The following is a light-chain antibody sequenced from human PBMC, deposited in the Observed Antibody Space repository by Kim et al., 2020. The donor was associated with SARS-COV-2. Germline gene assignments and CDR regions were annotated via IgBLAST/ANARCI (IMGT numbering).Light chain of an antibody. CDR2: EDN. Sequence: TVTSSCTRSSGSIASNYVQWYQQRPGSAPTTVIYEDNQRPSGVPDRFSGSIDSSSNSASLTISGLKTEDEADYYCQSYDSSNWVFGGGTQLTVL. V-gene: IGLV6-57*03. CDR1: SGSIASNY. J-gene: IGLJ3*02. CDR3: QSYDSSNWV.